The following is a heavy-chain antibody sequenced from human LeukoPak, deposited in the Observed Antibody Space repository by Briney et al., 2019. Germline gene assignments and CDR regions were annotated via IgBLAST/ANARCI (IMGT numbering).Heavy chain of an antibody. J-gene: IGHJ4*02. V-gene: IGHV3-11*04. CDR1: GFTLSDYY. Sequence: GGSLRLSCAASGFTLSDYYMSWIRQAPGKGLEWVSYISSSVSTIYYADSVKGRFTISRDNAKNSLYLQMNSLRAEDTAVYYCARDSGYSYGYPDYWGQGTLVTVSS. CDR3: ARDSGYSYGYPDY. CDR2: ISSSVSTI. D-gene: IGHD5-18*01.